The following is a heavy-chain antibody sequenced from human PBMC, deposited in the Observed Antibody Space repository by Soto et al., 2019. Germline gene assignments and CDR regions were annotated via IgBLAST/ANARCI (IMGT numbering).Heavy chain of an antibody. CDR2: ISAYNGNT. CDR1: GYTFTSYG. Sequence: ASVKVSCKASGYTFTSYGISWVRQAPGQGLEWMGWISAYNGNTNYAQKLQGRVTMTTDTSTSTAYMELRSLRSDDTAVYYCARDQPGITIFGVFIINYYYYYVMDVWGRGTTVTVSS. CDR3: ARDQPGITIFGVFIINYYYYYVMDV. V-gene: IGHV1-18*01. D-gene: IGHD3-3*01. J-gene: IGHJ6*02.